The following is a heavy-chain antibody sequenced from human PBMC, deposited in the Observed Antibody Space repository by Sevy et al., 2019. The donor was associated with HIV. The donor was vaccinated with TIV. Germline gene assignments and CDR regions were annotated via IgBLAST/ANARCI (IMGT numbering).Heavy chain of an antibody. Sequence: GAVKVSCKVSGYTLTALSMHWVRQAPGKGLERRGTFDPEDRETRFAQKFQGRVTMTEDTSTDTAYMELSSLRSEDTAVYFCATSKDYYDSSGYPFDHWGQGALVSVSS. D-gene: IGHD3-22*01. CDR1: GYTLTALS. J-gene: IGHJ4*02. V-gene: IGHV1-24*01. CDR2: FDPEDRET. CDR3: ATSKDYYDSSGYPFDH.